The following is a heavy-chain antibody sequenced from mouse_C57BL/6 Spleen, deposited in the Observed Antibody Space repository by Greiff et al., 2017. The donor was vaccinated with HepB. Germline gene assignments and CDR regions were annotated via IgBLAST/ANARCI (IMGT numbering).Heavy chain of an antibody. Sequence: VQLQQSGPELVKPGASVKISCKASGYAFSSSWMNWVKQRPGKGLEWIGRIYPGDGDTNYNGKFKGKATLTADKSSSTAYMQLSSLTSVDSAVYFCAREDGYYWYFDVWGTGTTVTVSS. CDR1: GYAFSSSW. CDR2: IYPGDGDT. D-gene: IGHD2-3*01. CDR3: AREDGYYWYFDV. V-gene: IGHV1-82*01. J-gene: IGHJ1*03.